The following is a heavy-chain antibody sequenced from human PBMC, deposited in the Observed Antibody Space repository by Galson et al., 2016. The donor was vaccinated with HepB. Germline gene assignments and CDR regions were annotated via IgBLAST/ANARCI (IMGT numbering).Heavy chain of an antibody. CDR1: GFTFDDYI. V-gene: IGHV3-43*01. J-gene: IGHJ4*02. CDR2: INWDGRTT. Sequence: SLRLSCATSGFTFDDYIMHWVRQTPEKGLEWVSLINWDGRTTYYADSVQGRFTISRDNNRNSLSLHMYSLKSEDTALYYCAKASGSHARYYFDRWGQGTQVAVSS. CDR3: AKASGSHARYYFDR. D-gene: IGHD3-3*01.